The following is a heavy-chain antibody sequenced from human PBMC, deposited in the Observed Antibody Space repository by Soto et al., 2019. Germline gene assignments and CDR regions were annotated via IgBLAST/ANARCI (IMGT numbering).Heavy chain of an antibody. J-gene: IGHJ4*02. V-gene: IGHV4-30-4*01. Sequence: PPESLSLTCPVSGCSISSGDFYWSWIRQPPGKGLEWIGYIYYSGSTYYNPSLKSRVTISVDTSKNQFSLKLSSVTAADTAVYYCARGNPIAAPPFIDYWGQGTLVTVSS. CDR1: GCSISSGDFY. D-gene: IGHD6-6*01. CDR3: ARGNPIAAPPFIDY. CDR2: IYYSGST.